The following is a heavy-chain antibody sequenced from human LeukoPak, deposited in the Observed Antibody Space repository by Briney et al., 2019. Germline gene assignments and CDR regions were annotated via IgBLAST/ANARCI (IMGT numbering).Heavy chain of an antibody. CDR3: ARGDLHDCSSTGCPIDY. D-gene: IGHD2-2*01. V-gene: IGHV1-69*13. CDR2: IIPIFGTA. Sequence: GASVKVSCKASGGTFSSYAISWVRQAPGQGLEWMGGIIPIFGTANYAQKIQGRVTITADESTSTAYMELSSLRSEDTAVYYCARGDLHDCSSTGCPIDYWGQGTLVTVSP. CDR1: GGTFSSYA. J-gene: IGHJ4*02.